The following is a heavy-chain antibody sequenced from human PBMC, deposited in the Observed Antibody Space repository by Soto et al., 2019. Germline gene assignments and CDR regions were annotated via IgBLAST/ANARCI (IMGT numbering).Heavy chain of an antibody. CDR2: INHSGCT. D-gene: IGHD6-13*01. V-gene: IGHV4-34*01. J-gene: IGHJ4*02. Sequence: QVQLQQWGAGLLKPSETLSLTCAVYGGSFSGYYWSWIRQPPGKGLEWIGEINHSGCTNYNPSPKGRVTTSVDTAKNQFSLKLSSVTAADTAVYYCASPPPAGDWGQGPLVTVSS. CDR3: ASPPPAGD. CDR1: GGSFSGYY.